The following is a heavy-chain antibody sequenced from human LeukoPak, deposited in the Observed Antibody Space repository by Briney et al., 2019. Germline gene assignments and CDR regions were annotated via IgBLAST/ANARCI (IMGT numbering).Heavy chain of an antibody. CDR3: ARDFESSGWYYP. J-gene: IGHJ5*02. Sequence: ASVKVSCKASGGTFSSYAISWVRQGPGQGLEWMGGIIPIFGTANYAQKFQGRVTITTDKSTSTAYMELSSLRSEDTAVYYCARDFESSGWYYPWGQGTLVTVSS. CDR2: IIPIFGTA. D-gene: IGHD6-19*01. CDR1: GGTFSSYA. V-gene: IGHV1-69*05.